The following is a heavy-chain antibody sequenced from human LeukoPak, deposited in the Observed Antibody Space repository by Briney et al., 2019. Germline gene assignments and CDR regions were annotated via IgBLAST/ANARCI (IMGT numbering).Heavy chain of an antibody. Sequence: ASASVSCKPSGYTFSGYGVSSVPEAPGQRLERRGGISGYNGNTNYAQKLQGRVTMTTHTSTSTAYMELRSLTSDDTAVYYCARPQEEDGYNYNWAFDYGGQGTLGPVSA. V-gene: IGHV1-18*01. D-gene: IGHD5-24*01. CDR1: GYTFSGYG. CDR3: ARPQEEDGYNYNWAFDY. CDR2: ISGYNGNT. J-gene: IGHJ4*02.